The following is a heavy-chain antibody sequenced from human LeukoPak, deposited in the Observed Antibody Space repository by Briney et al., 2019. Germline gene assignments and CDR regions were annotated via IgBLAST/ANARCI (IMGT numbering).Heavy chain of an antibody. V-gene: IGHV4-34*01. CDR2: INHSGST. CDR3: ARDSSSYDSSGPLY. D-gene: IGHD3-22*01. CDR1: GGSFSGYY. J-gene: IGHJ4*02. Sequence: SETLSLTCAVYGGSFSGYYWSWIRQPPGKGLEWIGEINHSGSTNYNPSLKSRVTISVDTSKNQFSLKLSSVTAADTAVYYCARDSSSYDSSGPLYWGQGTLVTVSS.